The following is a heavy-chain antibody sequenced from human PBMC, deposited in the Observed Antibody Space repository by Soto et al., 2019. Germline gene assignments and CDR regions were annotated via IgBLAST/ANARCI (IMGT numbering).Heavy chain of an antibody. Sequence: QVQLQEWGPGLVKPSGTLSLSCAVSGGSVSNNNWWSWVRQSPGNGLEWIGEIHHSGGTSYNPSLESRATLSVDKTKNELSLRLNYVTAADTAVYYCPKNSAYALDYWGLGILVTVSS. CDR2: IHHSGGT. V-gene: IGHV4-4*02. D-gene: IGHD5-12*01. CDR3: PKNSAYALDY. CDR1: GGSVSNNNW. J-gene: IGHJ4*02.